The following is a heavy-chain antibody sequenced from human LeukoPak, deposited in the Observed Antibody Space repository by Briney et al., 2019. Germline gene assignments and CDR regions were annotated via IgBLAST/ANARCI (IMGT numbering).Heavy chain of an antibody. CDR2: VYYSGSA. CDR1: GASVTTYY. V-gene: IGHV4-59*08. CDR3: ARHGGSYFYY. D-gene: IGHD1-26*01. J-gene: IGHJ4*02. Sequence: SETLSLTCTVSGASVTTYYWSWIRQPPGKGLEWIGYVYYSGSANYNPSLESRVTISLDTSKNQFSLRLSSVAAADTAVYYCARHGGSYFYYWGQGTLVTVSS.